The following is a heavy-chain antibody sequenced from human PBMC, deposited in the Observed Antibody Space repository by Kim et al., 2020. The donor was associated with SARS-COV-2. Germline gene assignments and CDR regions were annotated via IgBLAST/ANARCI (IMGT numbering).Heavy chain of an antibody. J-gene: IGHJ6*02. CDR3: ARDSPRELLLYYYYYVMDV. D-gene: IGHD2-15*01. Sequence: SVKVSCKASGGTFSSYAISWVRQAPGQGLEWMGGIIPIFGTANYAQKFQGRVTITADESTSTAYMELSSLRSEDTAVYYCARDSPRELLLYYYYYVMDVWGQGTTVTVSS. V-gene: IGHV1-69*13. CDR1: GGTFSSYA. CDR2: IIPIFGTA.